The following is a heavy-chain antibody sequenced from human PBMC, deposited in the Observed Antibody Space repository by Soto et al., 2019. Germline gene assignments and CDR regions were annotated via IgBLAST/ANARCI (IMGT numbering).Heavy chain of an antibody. D-gene: IGHD3-9*01. Sequence: TLSLTCTVSGGSISSGGYYWSWIRQHPGKGLEWIGYIYYSGSTYYNPSLKSRVTISVDTSKNQFSLKLSSVTAADTAVYYCARATDYYFLTGSSYYYGMDVWGQGTTVTVSS. V-gene: IGHV4-31*03. CDR3: ARATDYYFLTGSSYYYGMDV. CDR1: GGSISSGGYY. J-gene: IGHJ6*02. CDR2: IYYSGST.